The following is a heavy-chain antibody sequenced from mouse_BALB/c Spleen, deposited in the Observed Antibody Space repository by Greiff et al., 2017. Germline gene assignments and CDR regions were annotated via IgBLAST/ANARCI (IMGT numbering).Heavy chain of an antibody. CDR1: GYTFTSYW. J-gene: IGHJ4*01. CDR3: TSMITSYAMDY. V-gene: IGHV1-69*02. D-gene: IGHD2-4*01. Sequence: QVHVKQPGAELVRPGASVKLSCKASGYTFTSYWINWVKQRPGQGLEWIGNIYPSDSYTNYNQKFKDKATLTVDKSSSTAYMQLSSPTSEDSAVYYCTSMITSYAMDYWGQGTSVTVSS. CDR2: IYPSDSYT.